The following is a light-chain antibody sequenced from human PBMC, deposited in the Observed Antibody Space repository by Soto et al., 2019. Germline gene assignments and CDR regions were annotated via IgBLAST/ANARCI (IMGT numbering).Light chain of an antibody. Sequence: DIQMTQSPSTLSAGVGDRVTITCRASQSISTYINWYQQKAGKAPTLLIYAASSLQSGVPSRFSGGGSGTDCTLTINTLQPEDFATYFCQQCYSSPRTFGQGTQVEIK. V-gene: IGKV1-39*01. CDR3: QQCYSSPRT. J-gene: IGKJ1*01. CDR1: QSISTY. CDR2: AAS.